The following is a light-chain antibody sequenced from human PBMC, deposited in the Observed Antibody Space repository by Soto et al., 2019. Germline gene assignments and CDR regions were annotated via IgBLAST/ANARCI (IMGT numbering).Light chain of an antibody. CDR1: QSISSW. CDR3: QQYNSYWT. CDR2: DAS. Sequence: DIQMTQSPYTLSASVGDRVTITCRASQSISSWLAWYQQKPGKAPKLLIYDASSLERGVPSRFSGSGSGTEFTLTISSLQPDDFATYYCQQYNSYWTFGQGTKV. J-gene: IGKJ1*01. V-gene: IGKV1-5*01.